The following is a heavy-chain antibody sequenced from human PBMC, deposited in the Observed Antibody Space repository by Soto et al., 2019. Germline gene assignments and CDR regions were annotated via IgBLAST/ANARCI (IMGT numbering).Heavy chain of an antibody. Sequence: GGSLRLSCAASGFTFSSYSMNWVRQAPGKGLEWVSSISSSGNYIYYADSVKGRFTISRDNAKNSLYLQMNSLRAEDTAIYYCAVKMHSRSLPQPRMDNWFDPWGQGALVTVSS. CDR1: GFTFSSYS. V-gene: IGHV3-21*01. D-gene: IGHD6-13*01. J-gene: IGHJ5*02. CDR3: AVKMHSRSLPQPRMDNWFDP. CDR2: ISSSGNYI.